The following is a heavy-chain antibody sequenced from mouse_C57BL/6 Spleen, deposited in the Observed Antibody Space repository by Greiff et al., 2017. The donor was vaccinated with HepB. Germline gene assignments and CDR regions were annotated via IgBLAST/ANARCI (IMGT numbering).Heavy chain of an antibody. D-gene: IGHD4-1*01. J-gene: IGHJ2*01. CDR2: IDPSDSYT. CDR3: ARANWGLDY. CDR1: GYTFTSYW. V-gene: IGHV1-59*01. Sequence: VQLQQSGAELVRPGTSVKLSCKASGYTFTSYWIHWVKQRPGQGLEWIGVIDPSDSYTNYNQKFKGKATLTVDTSSSTAYMQLSSLTSEDSAVYYCARANWGLDYWGQGTTLTVSS.